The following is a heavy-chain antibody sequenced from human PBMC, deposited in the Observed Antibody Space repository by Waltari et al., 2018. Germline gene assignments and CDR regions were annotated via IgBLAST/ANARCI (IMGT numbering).Heavy chain of an antibody. D-gene: IGHD2-2*01. Sequence: QVQLQQWGAGLLKPSETLSLTCAVYGGSFSGYYWSWIRQPPGKGLEWIGEINHIGSTNYNPSLKSRVTISVDTSKNQFSLKLSSVTAADTAVYYCARGGFIVVVPAARGGDYFDYWGQGTLVTVSS. V-gene: IGHV4-34*01. CDR3: ARGGFIVVVPAARGGDYFDY. CDR1: GGSFSGYY. CDR2: INHIGST. J-gene: IGHJ4*02.